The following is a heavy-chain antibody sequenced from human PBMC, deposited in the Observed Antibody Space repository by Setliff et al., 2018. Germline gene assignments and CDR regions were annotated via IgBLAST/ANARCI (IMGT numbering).Heavy chain of an antibody. CDR3: SRLVRYCSRTTCQTASGAEL. J-gene: IGHJ1*01. CDR1: GGSFSTYY. D-gene: IGHD2-2*01. V-gene: IGHV4-34*01. Sequence: SETLSLTCAVYGGSFSTYYWSWIRQPPGKGLEWIGEISHSGSTNYNPSLKSRVTMSVDTSKNQFSLNLNSVTAADTAVYYCSRLVRYCSRTTCQTASGAELWGQGTLVTVSS. CDR2: ISHSGST.